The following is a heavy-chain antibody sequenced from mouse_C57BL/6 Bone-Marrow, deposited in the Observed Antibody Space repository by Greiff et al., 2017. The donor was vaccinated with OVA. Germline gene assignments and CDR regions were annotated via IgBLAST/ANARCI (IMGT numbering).Heavy chain of an antibody. CDR3: ARGGDGYPSFAY. CDR2: INPGSGGT. Sequence: QVQLQQSGAELVRPGTSVKVSCKASGYAFTNYLIEWVKQRPGQGLEWIGVINPGSGGTNYNEKFKGKAKLTADKSSSTAYMQLSSLTSEDSAVYFCARGGDGYPSFAYWGQGTLVTVSA. J-gene: IGHJ3*01. CDR1: GYAFTNYL. V-gene: IGHV1-54*01. D-gene: IGHD2-3*01.